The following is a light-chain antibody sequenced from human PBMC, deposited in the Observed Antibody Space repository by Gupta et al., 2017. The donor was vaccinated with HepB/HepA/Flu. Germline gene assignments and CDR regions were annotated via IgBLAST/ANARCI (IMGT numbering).Light chain of an antibody. CDR1: QSLVYSDGNTY. V-gene: IGKV2-30*01. Sequence: DVVMTPSPLSLPVTLGQPASISCRSSQSLVYSDGNTYLNWFQQRPGQSPRLLIYNLSNRDSGVPDRFSGSGSGTEFTLTISRVEAEDFGVYYCKQGTNSPLTFGEGTKVEIK. CDR2: NLS. J-gene: IGKJ4*01. CDR3: KQGTNSPLT.